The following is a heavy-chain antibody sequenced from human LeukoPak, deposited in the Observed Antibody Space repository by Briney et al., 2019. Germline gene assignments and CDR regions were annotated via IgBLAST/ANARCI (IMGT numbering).Heavy chain of an antibody. D-gene: IGHD3-22*01. V-gene: IGHV3-53*01. CDR1: GFTVSSNY. Sequence: GGSLRLSCAASGFTVSSNYMSWVRQAPGKGLEWVSAIYSGGSTYYADSVKGRFTISRDNSKNTLYLQMNSLRAEDTAVYYCAREGNYYDSSGSEGYWGQGTLVTVSS. J-gene: IGHJ4*02. CDR2: IYSGGST. CDR3: AREGNYYDSSGSEGY.